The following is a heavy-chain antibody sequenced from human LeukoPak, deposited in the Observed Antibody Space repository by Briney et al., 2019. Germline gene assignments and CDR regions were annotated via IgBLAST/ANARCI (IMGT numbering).Heavy chain of an antibody. CDR1: GGSISSRTFY. J-gene: IGHJ4*02. V-gene: IGHV4-39*01. CDR3: TRPAYGPHLSAY. D-gene: IGHD4-17*01. CDR2: IYYSGST. Sequence: SETLSLTCTVSGGSISSRTFYWGCIRQPPGKGLECIATIYYSGSTYFNPSLKSRVTISIDTSKNQFSLNLTSVTAADTAVYFCTRPAYGPHLSAYWGQGTPVTVSS.